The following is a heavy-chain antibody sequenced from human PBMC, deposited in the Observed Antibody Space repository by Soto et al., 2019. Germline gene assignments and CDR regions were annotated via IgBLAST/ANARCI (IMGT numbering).Heavy chain of an antibody. J-gene: IGHJ5*02. CDR3: ARLPRDCNKTSCYYAHH. Sequence: PGESLKISCRGSGYDFNTNWFGWLRQLPGRGLEWVWIMYPGDSDTRYNPSLQGHVTLSVDVTVSTAFLQWRSLETSDTGMYFCARLPRDCNKTSCYYAHHWGQGTQVTVSS. V-gene: IGHV5-51*01. CDR1: GYDFNTNW. CDR2: MYPGDSDT. D-gene: IGHD3-3*01.